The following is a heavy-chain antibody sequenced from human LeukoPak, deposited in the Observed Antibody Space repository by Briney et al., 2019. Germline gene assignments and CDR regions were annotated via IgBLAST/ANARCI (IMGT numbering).Heavy chain of an antibody. Sequence: GESLKISCQGSGKCFTTNWIGWVRQMPGEGLEWMGSIYASVPDIRYGPSFKGQVTISADKSINSPSLQWSSLTAWDTAMYYCAKWGNGFDVWGQGTMVTVSS. CDR3: AKWGNGFDV. D-gene: IGHD3-16*01. CDR2: IYASVPDI. CDR1: GKCFTTNW. V-gene: IGHV5-51*01. J-gene: IGHJ3*01.